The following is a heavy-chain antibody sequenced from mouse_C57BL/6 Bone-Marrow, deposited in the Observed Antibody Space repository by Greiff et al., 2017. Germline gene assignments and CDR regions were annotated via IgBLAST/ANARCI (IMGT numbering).Heavy chain of an antibody. CDR2: IDPETGGT. CDR3: TREGVLYYSNYGAMDY. D-gene: IGHD2-5*01. V-gene: IGHV1-15*01. CDR1: GYTFTDYE. Sequence: QVQLQQSGAELVRPGASVTLSCKASGYTFTDYEMHWVKQTPVHGLEWIGAIDPETGGTAYNQKFKGKAILTADKSSGTAYIELRSLTSEDSAVYYCTREGVLYYSNYGAMDYWGQGTSVTVSS. J-gene: IGHJ4*01.